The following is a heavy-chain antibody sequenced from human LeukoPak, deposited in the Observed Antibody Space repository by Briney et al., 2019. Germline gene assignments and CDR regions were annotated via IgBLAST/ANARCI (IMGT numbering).Heavy chain of an antibody. CDR2: ISSGSNYM. V-gene: IGHV3-21*01. Sequence: GGSLRLSCAGSGFNFNSYALNWIRQAPGKGLEWVSSISSGSNYMYYADSVKGRFTISRDDAKNSVYLQMNSLTAEDTAVYYCARDPTGNSVIFGWFDPWGQGTQVTVSS. CDR3: ARDPTGNSVIFGWFDP. D-gene: IGHD3-10*01. J-gene: IGHJ5*02. CDR1: GFNFNSYA.